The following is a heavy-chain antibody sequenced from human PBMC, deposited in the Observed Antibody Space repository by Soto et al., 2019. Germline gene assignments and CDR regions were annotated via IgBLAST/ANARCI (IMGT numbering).Heavy chain of an antibody. V-gene: IGHV5-10-1*01. J-gene: IGHJ6*02. Sequence: PGESLRISCKGSGYSFTSYWIRWVRQMPGKGLEWMGRIDPSDSYTNYSPSFQGHVTISADKSISTAYLQWSSLKASDTAMYYCARHDRRYCSGGSCSGYYGMDVWGQGTTVTV. D-gene: IGHD2-15*01. CDR1: GYSFTSYW. CDR3: ARHDRRYCSGGSCSGYYGMDV. CDR2: IDPSDSYT.